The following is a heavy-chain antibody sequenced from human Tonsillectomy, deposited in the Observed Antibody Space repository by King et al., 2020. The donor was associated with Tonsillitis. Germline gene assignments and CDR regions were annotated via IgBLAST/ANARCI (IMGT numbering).Heavy chain of an antibody. CDR1: GGSISSSSYY. V-gene: IGHV4-39*01. CDR2: IYNSGST. Sequence: QLQESGPGLVKPSETLSLTCTVSGGSISSSSYYWGWIRQPPGKGLASIGNIYNSGSTYYNPSLKSRVTISVDTSKNQFSLKLSSVTAADTAVYYCARQGDSGWYNWYFDLWGRGTLVTVSS. J-gene: IGHJ2*01. D-gene: IGHD6-19*01. CDR3: ARQGDSGWYNWYFDL.